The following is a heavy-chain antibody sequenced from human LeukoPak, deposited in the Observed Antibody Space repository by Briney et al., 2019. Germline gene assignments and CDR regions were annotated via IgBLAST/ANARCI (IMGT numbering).Heavy chain of an antibody. CDR1: GASISNSAYY. D-gene: IGHD3-3*01. CDR3: ARLFFVIDT. V-gene: IGHV4-39*01. CDR2: VHYNGST. J-gene: IGHJ5*02. Sequence: SETLSLTCTVSGASISNSAYYWLWIRQPPGEGLECIGTVHYNGSTFYNPSLKSRVNISVDTSNNQFSLQLTSMTAADTAVYYCARLFFVIDTWGQGTLVTVS.